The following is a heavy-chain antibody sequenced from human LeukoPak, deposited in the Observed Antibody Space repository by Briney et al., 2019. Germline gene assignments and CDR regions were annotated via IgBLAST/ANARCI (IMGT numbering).Heavy chain of an antibody. J-gene: IGHJ4*02. Sequence: SETLSLTCTVSGGSITSYCWSWIRQPPGKGLEWIGYIYYSGSTNYNPSLKSRVTISVDTSKNQFSLKLSSVTAADTAVYYCARGAANFDYWGQGTLVTVSS. CDR3: ARGAANFDY. V-gene: IGHV4-59*01. CDR1: GGSITSYC. CDR2: IYYSGST.